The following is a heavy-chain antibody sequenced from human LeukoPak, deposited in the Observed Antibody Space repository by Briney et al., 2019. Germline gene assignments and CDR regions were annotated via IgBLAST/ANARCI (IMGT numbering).Heavy chain of an antibody. D-gene: IGHD2-15*01. J-gene: IGHJ4*02. V-gene: IGHV3-48*01. CDR2: ISSSSSTI. Sequence: PGGSLRRSCAASGFTFSSYSMSWVRQAPGKGLEWVSYISSSSSTIYYADSVKGRFTISRDNAKNSLYLQMNSLRAEDTAVYYCARLAQVVVAATPVGWGQGTLVTVSS. CDR1: GFTFSSYS. CDR3: ARLAQVVVAATPVG.